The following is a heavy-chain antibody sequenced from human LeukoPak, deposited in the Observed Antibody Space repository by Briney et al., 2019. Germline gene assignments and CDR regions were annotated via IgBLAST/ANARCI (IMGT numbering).Heavy chain of an antibody. CDR2: IRYDGSRK. V-gene: IGHV3-30*02. Sequence: AGGSLRLSCAASGFTFTNYWMTWVRQAPGKGLEWVAFIRYDGSRKYLADSVKGRFTISRDNSKNTLYLQMNNLRAEDTAVYYCAKDPTGMTTVTRDGYWGQGTLVTVSS. CDR3: AKDPTGMTTVTRDGY. J-gene: IGHJ4*02. D-gene: IGHD4-17*01. CDR1: GFTFTNYW.